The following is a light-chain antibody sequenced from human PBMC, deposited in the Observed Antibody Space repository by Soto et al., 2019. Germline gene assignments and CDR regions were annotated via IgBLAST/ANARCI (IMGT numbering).Light chain of an antibody. V-gene: IGKV1-39*01. Sequence: DIQTTQSPSSPSASVGDRVTITCRASQSISSYLNWYQQKPGKAPKLLIYAASSLQSGVPSRFSGSGSGTDFTLTISSLQPEDFATYYCQQSYSTLYTFGQGTKLEIK. CDR1: QSISSY. CDR2: AAS. J-gene: IGKJ2*01. CDR3: QQSYSTLYT.